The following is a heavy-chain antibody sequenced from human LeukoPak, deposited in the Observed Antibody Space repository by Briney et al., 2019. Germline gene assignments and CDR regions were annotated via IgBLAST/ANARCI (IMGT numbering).Heavy chain of an antibody. V-gene: IGHV4-39*07. CDR1: GGSISSSSYY. J-gene: IGHJ5*02. CDR2: IYYSGST. D-gene: IGHD6-6*01. Sequence: PSETLSLTCTVSGGSISSSSYYWGWIRQPPGKGLEWIGSIYYSGSTYYNPSLKSRVTISVDTSKNQFSLKLSSVTAADTAVYYCARGSLSSGFDPWGQGTLVTVSS. CDR3: ARGSLSSGFDP.